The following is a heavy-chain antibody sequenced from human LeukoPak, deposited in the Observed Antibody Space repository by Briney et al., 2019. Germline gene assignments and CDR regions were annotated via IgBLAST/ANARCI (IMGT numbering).Heavy chain of an antibody. Sequence: SETLSLTCTVSGGSISSGSYYWSWIRQPAGKGLEWIGRIYTSGSTNYNPSLKSRVTISVDTSKNQFSLKLSSVTAADTAVYYCATNEGNWGQGTLVTVSS. D-gene: IGHD2-8*01. CDR2: IYTSGST. CDR1: GGSISSGSYY. J-gene: IGHJ4*02. CDR3: ATNEGN. V-gene: IGHV4-61*02.